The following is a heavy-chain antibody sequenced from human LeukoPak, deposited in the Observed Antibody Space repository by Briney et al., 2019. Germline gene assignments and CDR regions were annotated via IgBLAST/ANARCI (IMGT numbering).Heavy chain of an antibody. CDR2: IYYSGST. Sequence: SETLSLTCTVPGGSISSGDYYWSWIRQPPGKGLEWIGYIYYSGSTYYNPSLKSRVTISVDTSKNQFSLKLSSVTAADTAVYYCARAEDYGVDLWGRGTLVTVSS. CDR3: ARAEDYGVDL. D-gene: IGHD4-17*01. J-gene: IGHJ2*01. V-gene: IGHV4-30-4*01. CDR1: GGSISSGDYY.